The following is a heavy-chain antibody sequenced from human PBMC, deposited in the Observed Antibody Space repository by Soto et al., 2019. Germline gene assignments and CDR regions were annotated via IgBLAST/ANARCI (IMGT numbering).Heavy chain of an antibody. CDR1: SGSISSSNW. Sequence: SETLSLTCAVSSGSISSSNWWSWVRQPPGKGLEWIGEIYHSGSTNYNPSLKSRVTISVDKSKNQFSLKLSSVTAADTAVYYCARRRFIAVAGNLDYWGQGTLVTVSS. J-gene: IGHJ4*02. CDR2: IYHSGST. CDR3: ARRRFIAVAGNLDY. D-gene: IGHD6-19*01. V-gene: IGHV4-4*02.